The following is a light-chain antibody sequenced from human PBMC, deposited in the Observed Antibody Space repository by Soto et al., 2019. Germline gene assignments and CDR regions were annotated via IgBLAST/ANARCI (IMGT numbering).Light chain of an antibody. J-gene: IGLJ2*01. CDR3: GTWDSSLSAGV. CDR1: SSNIGNNY. CDR2: DNN. Sequence: QSVLTQPPSVSAAPGQQVTISCSGSSSNIGNNYVSWYQQLPGTAPKLLIYDNNKRPSGIPDRFSGSKSGTSATLGITGLQTGDEADYYCGTWDSSLSAGVFGGVTQLTVL. V-gene: IGLV1-51*01.